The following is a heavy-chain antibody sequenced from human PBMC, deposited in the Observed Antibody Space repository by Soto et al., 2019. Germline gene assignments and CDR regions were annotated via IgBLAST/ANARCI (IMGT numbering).Heavy chain of an antibody. J-gene: IGHJ6*02. CDR2: INHSGST. V-gene: IGHV4-34*01. Sequence: SETLSLTCAVYGGSFSGYYWTWIRQPPGTGLEWIGEINHSGSTNYNPSLKSRVTISVDTSKSQFSLKLSSVTAADTAVYYCARVSGSYYYGMDVWGQGITVTVSS. CDR1: GGSFSGYY. D-gene: IGHD1-26*01. CDR3: ARVSGSYYYGMDV.